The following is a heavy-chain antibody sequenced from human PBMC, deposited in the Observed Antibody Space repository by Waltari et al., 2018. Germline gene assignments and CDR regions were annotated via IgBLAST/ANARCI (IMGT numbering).Heavy chain of an antibody. CDR3: ARDHGMTIFGAPYNWFDP. CDR2: INRNSGGT. V-gene: IGHV1-2*02. CDR1: GYTCTGYY. Sequence: QVQQVQSGAEVKKPGTSVNVSCKASGYTCTGYYMHFVRQAAGQRLEWMGWINRNSGGTNYAQKFQGRVTMTRETSISTAYMDLSRLRSDDTDVYYCARDHGMTIFGAPYNWFDPWGQGTLVTVSS. J-gene: IGHJ5*02. D-gene: IGHD3-3*01.